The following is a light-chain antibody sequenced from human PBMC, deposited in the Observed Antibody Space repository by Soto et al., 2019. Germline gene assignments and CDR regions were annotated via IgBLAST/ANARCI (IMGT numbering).Light chain of an antibody. Sequence: QCVLNHPASGPGSPGQASSISSTGTSSDVGAYNYVSWYQHHPGKVPKLLIYEVTNRPSGVSDRFSGSKSGNTASLTISGLQAEDEADYYCSSKRDSSTLFVFGTGNKVTVL. J-gene: IGLJ1*01. V-gene: IGLV2-14*01. CDR1: SSDVGAYNY. CDR2: EVT. CDR3: SSKRDSSTLFV.